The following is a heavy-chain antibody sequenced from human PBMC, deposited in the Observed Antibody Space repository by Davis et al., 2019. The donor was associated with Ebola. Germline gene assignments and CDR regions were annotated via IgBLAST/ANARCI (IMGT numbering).Heavy chain of an antibody. V-gene: IGHV3-72*01. J-gene: IGHJ4*02. D-gene: IGHD5-12*01. Sequence: PGGSLRLSCEVSGFTFSNYFIDWVRQAPGKGLEWVGRSQNKAHSYTMEYAASVKGRFAISRDDAKKSLYLQMDSLRVDDTAVYYCTRNTWINLWALDHWGQGTLVTVSS. CDR2: SQNKAHSYTM. CDR3: TRNTWINLWALDH. CDR1: GFTFSNYF.